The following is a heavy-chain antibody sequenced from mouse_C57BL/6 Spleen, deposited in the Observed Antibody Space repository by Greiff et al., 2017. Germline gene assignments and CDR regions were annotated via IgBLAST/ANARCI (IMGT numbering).Heavy chain of an antibody. CDR1: GYSITSGYY. V-gene: IGHV3-6*01. CDR3: ARDGMYYFDY. CDR2: ISYDGSN. Sequence: DVKLQESGPGLVKPSQSLSLTCSVTGYSITSGYYWNWIRQFPGNKLEWMGYISYDGSNNYNPSLKNRISITRDTSKNQFFLKLNSVTTEDTATYYCARDGMYYFDYWGQGTTLTVSS. J-gene: IGHJ2*01.